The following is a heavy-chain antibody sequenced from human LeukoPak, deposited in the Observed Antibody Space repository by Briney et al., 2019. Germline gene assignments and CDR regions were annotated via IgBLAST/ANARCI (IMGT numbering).Heavy chain of an antibody. Sequence: GWSLTLSCPASGFTFSSYAMSWVRQAPGKGLEWVSAISGSGGSTYYADSVKGRFTISRDNSKNTLYLQMNSLRAEDTAVYYCAKGGGQGIAARPGGQGTLVTVSS. D-gene: IGHD6-6*01. CDR3: AKGGGQGIAARP. CDR2: ISGSGGST. CDR1: GFTFSSYA. V-gene: IGHV3-23*01. J-gene: IGHJ5*02.